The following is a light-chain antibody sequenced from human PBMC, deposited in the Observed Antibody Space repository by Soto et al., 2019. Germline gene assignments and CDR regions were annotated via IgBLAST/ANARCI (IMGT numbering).Light chain of an antibody. Sequence: DIPLTQSPSFLSASVGDRVTITCRASQDISSYLAWYQQKPGKVPKLLIHTASTLQSGVPSRFSGSGSGTEFTLTISSLQPEDFATYYCQQRHSYPITFGQGTRLDIK. V-gene: IGKV1-9*01. CDR3: QQRHSYPIT. CDR1: QDISSY. J-gene: IGKJ5*01. CDR2: TAS.